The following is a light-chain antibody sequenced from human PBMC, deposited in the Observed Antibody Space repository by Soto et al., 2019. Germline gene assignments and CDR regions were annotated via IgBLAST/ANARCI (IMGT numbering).Light chain of an antibody. Sequence: QSVLTQPPSVSGAPGQRVTVSCTGSSSNIGAGYDVNWYQQPPGTAPKLLISLTNHRPSGVPDRFSGSKSGTSASLAITGLQAEDEADYYCQSYDLSLRGYVLGTGTKLTVL. CDR2: LTN. J-gene: IGLJ1*01. V-gene: IGLV1-40*01. CDR1: SSNIGAGYD. CDR3: QSYDLSLRGYV.